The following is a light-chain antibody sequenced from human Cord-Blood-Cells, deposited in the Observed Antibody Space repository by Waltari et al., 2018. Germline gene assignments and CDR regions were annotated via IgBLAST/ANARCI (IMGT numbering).Light chain of an antibody. CDR3: MQALQTPT. CDR1: QSLLHSNGYNY. Sequence: DIVMTQYPLSLPVTPGEPASIYCRSSQSLLHSNGYNYLDWYLQKPGQSPQLLIYLGSNRASGVPDRFSGSGSGTDFTLKISRVEAEDVGVYYCMQALQTPTFGQGTRLEIK. V-gene: IGKV2-28*01. CDR2: LGS. J-gene: IGKJ5*01.